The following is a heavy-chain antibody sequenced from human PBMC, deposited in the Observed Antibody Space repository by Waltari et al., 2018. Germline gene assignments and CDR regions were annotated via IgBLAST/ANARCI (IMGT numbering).Heavy chain of an antibody. D-gene: IGHD6-19*01. Sequence: EVQWLDSGGGWVQPGGSLGLSCATLGFTFGCDTVSWGPQAPGKGLGWVSSIGGRGISTLYTDSVKGRCTISRDNSKNMLHLQLHSLRAADTAVYYCVRDGSSIANSRSDNWFDHWGQGTLVTVSS. J-gene: IGHJ5*02. CDR3: VRDGSSIANSRSDNWFDH. CDR2: IGGRGIST. V-gene: IGHV3-23*01. CDR1: GFTFGCDT.